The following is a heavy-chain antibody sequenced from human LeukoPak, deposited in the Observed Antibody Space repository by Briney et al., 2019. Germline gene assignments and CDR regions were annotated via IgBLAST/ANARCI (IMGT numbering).Heavy chain of an antibody. CDR2: TYYRSRWYY. CDR3: AREVDSHGTLFYYGMDV. CDR1: GDSLSSNSAA. D-gene: IGHD6-13*01. Sequence: SQTLSLTCAISGDSLSSNSAAWHWLRQSPSRGLEWLGRTYYRSRWYYDYAESVKSRITINPDTSKNQFSLQLRSVSPEDTAVYYCAREVDSHGTLFYYGMDVWGQGTTVTVSS. J-gene: IGHJ6*02. V-gene: IGHV6-1*01.